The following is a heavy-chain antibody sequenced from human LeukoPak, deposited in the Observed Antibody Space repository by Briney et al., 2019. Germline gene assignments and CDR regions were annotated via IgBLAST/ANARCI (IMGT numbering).Heavy chain of an antibody. Sequence: PSETLSLTCTVSGGSISSSGYYWSWIRQPAGKGLEWLGCIYTSGSTNYNPSLKSRVTISVDTSKNQFSLKLSSVTAADTAVYYCARERYCTNGVCYVYYYMDVWGKGTTVTVSS. V-gene: IGHV4-61*02. CDR1: GGSISSSGYY. J-gene: IGHJ6*03. D-gene: IGHD2-8*01. CDR2: IYTSGST. CDR3: ARERYCTNGVCYVYYYMDV.